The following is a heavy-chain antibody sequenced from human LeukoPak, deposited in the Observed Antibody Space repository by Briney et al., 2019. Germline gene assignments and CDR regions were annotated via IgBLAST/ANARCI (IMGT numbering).Heavy chain of an antibody. J-gene: IGHJ5*02. CDR3: ARRYYDFWSGYPREGNWFDP. Sequence: SETLSLTCTVSGGSISSSSYYWGWIRQPPGKGLEWVGTIYYSGSTYYNPSLKSRVAISVDTSKNQFSLKLSSVTAADTAVYYCARRYYDFWSGYPREGNWFDPWGQGTLVTVSS. D-gene: IGHD3-3*01. CDR1: GGSISSSSYY. CDR2: IYYSGST. V-gene: IGHV4-39*01.